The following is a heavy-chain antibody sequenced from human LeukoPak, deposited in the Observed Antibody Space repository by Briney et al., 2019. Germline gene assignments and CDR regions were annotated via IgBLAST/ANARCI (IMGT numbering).Heavy chain of an antibody. J-gene: IGHJ3*02. Sequence: APVKVSCKASGYTFTAYYMHWVRQAPGQGLEWMGWINPNSGDTNYAQKFQGRVTMTRDTSISTAYMELYRLRSDDTAVYYCARARTGGFLGPFDIWGQGTMVTVSS. CDR3: ARARTGGFLGPFDI. CDR1: GYTFTAYY. V-gene: IGHV1-2*02. D-gene: IGHD3-3*01. CDR2: INPNSGDT.